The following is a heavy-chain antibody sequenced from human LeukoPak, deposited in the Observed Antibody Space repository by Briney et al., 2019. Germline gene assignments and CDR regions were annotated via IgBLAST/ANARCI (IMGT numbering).Heavy chain of an antibody. V-gene: IGHV1-18*01. D-gene: IGHD1-26*01. CDR2: ISPYNGNT. J-gene: IGHJ4*02. CDR1: GYTFITYG. CDR3: AMGGYSGTYYSLDY. Sequence: ASVKVSCKASGYTFITYGISWVRQAPGQGLEWMGWISPYNGNTNYAQKLQGRVTMTTDTPTSTAYMELGSLRSDDTAVYYCAMGGYSGTYYSLDYWGQGTLVTVSS.